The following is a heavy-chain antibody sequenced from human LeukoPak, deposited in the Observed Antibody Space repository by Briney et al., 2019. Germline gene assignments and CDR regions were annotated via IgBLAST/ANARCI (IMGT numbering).Heavy chain of an antibody. Sequence: GGSLRLSCAASGFTSSSNAMNWVRQAPGKGLEWVSGITGSGDSTYYADSVKGRFTISRDNSKNTLYLQMNSLRAEDTAVYYCARDYYGSGGPDYWGQGTLVTVSS. CDR2: ITGSGDST. CDR1: GFTSSSNA. V-gene: IGHV3-23*01. CDR3: ARDYYGSGGPDY. J-gene: IGHJ4*02. D-gene: IGHD3-10*01.